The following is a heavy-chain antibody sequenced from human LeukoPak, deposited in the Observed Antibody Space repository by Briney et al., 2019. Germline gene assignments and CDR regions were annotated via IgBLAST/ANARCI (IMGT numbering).Heavy chain of an antibody. CDR2: IYYSGST. J-gene: IGHJ5*02. D-gene: IGHD2-15*01. CDR1: GGSISSSSYY. CDR3: ARDVVVVAATGATNWFDP. Sequence: SETLSLTCTVSGGSISSSSYYWGWIRQPPGKGLEWIGYIYYSGSTNYNPSLKSRVTMSVDTSKNQFSLKLSSATAADTAVYYCARDVVVVAATGATNWFDPWGQGTLVTVSS. V-gene: IGHV4-61*05.